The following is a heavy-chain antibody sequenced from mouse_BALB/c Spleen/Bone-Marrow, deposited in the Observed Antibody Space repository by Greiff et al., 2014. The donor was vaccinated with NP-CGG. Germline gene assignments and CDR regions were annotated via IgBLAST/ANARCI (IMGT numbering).Heavy chain of an antibody. Sequence: QVQLQQSGAELVRPGSSVKISCKASGYAFSSYWMNWVKQRPGQGLEWIGQIYPGDGDTNYNGKFKGKATLTADKSSSPAYMQRSSLTSEDSAVYFCARGVPMDYWGQGTSVTVSS. CDR3: ARGVPMDY. CDR2: IYPGDGDT. CDR1: GYAFSSYW. J-gene: IGHJ4*01. V-gene: IGHV1-80*01.